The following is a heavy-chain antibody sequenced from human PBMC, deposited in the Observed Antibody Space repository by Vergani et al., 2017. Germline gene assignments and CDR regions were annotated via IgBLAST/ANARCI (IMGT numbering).Heavy chain of an antibody. CDR3: ARDYGRGYDFWSGYYRAPTPDYYYYYYMDV. CDR2: INHSGST. CDR1: GGSFSGYY. J-gene: IGHJ6*03. D-gene: IGHD3-3*01. Sequence: QVQLQQWGAGLLKPSETLSLTCAVYGGSFSGYYWSWIRQPPGKGLEWIGEINHSGSTNYNPSLKSRVTISVDTSKNQFSLKLSSVTAADTAVYYCARDYGRGYDFWSGYYRAPTPDYYYYYYMDVWGKGTTVTVSS. V-gene: IGHV4-34*01.